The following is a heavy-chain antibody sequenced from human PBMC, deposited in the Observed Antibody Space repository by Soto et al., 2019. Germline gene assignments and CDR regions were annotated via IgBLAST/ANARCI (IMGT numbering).Heavy chain of an antibody. V-gene: IGHV3-23*01. CDR1: GFTFRSYA. CDR3: AKDAVSGDGVWLLDS. Sequence: LRLSCAASGFTFRSYAMSWARQAPGKGLEWVSSLLRSGSSTYYADSVKGRFTISSDISANSLYLQMDSLRAEDTAVYYCAKDAVSGDGVWLLDSWGQGTVVTVSS. J-gene: IGHJ5*02. CDR2: LLRSGSST. D-gene: IGHD4-17*01.